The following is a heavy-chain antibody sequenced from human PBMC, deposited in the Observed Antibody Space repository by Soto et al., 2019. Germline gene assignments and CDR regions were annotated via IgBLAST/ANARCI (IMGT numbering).Heavy chain of an antibody. CDR1: GYTFTSYF. V-gene: IGHV1-18*01. CDR3: ARQNYYPGMDV. J-gene: IGHJ6*02. CDR2: ISAYNGNT. Sequence: ASVKVSCKASGYTFTSYFITWVRQAPGQGLEWMGWISAYNGNTNYAQMLQGRVTMTTDTSTATAYMELRSLRSDDTAVYYCARQNYYPGMDVWGQGTTVTVSS.